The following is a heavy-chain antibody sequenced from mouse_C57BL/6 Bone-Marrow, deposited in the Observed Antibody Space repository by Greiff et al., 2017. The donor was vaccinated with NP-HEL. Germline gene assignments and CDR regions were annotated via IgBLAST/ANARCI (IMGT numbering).Heavy chain of an antibody. V-gene: IGHV2-5*01. CDR2: IWRGGST. CDR3: AKPVVAPDAMDY. Sequence: VKLMESGPGLVQPSQSLSITCTVSGFSLTSYGVHWVRQSPGKGLEWLGVIWRGGSTDYNAAFMSRLSITKDNSKSQVFFKMNSLQADDTAIYYCAKPVVAPDAMDYWGQGTSVTVSS. D-gene: IGHD1-1*01. CDR1: GFSLTSYG. J-gene: IGHJ4*01.